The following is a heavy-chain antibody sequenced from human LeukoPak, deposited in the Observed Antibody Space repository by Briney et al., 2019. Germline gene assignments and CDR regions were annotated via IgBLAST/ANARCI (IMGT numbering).Heavy chain of an antibody. CDR3: ARVASSVRDDAFDL. Sequence: SETLSLTCIVSGGSISSSSYYWGWIRQPPGKGLEWIGSFYHTGSTYYNPSPKSRVSRSLDTSKNQFSLRLTSVTAADTAVYYCARVASSVRDDAFDLWGQGTMVTVSS. D-gene: IGHD6-19*01. V-gene: IGHV4-39*07. CDR1: GGSISSSSYY. CDR2: FYHTGST. J-gene: IGHJ3*01.